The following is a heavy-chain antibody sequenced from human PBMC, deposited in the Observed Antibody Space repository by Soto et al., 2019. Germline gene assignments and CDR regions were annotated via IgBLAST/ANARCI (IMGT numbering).Heavy chain of an antibody. J-gene: IGHJ4*02. Sequence: EASVKVSCKASGYTFTSYGINWVRQAPGQGLEWMGWINAYNGNTKYGQKLQGRIIMTTDTPTSTAYMELTSLRSDDTAVYYCARDAGGFDYWGQGTLVTVSS. CDR3: ARDAGGFDY. V-gene: IGHV1-18*01. CDR2: INAYNGNT. D-gene: IGHD3-16*01. CDR1: GYTFTSYG.